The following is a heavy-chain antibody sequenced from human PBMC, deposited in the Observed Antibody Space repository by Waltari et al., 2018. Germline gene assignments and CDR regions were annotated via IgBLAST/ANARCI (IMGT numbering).Heavy chain of an antibody. D-gene: IGHD3-22*01. CDR1: GYSISSGYY. CDR3: ARDSRYYYDSSGYREDAFDI. J-gene: IGHJ3*02. CDR2: IYHSGST. Sequence: QVQLQESGPGLVKPSETLSLTCAVSGYSISSGYYWGWIRQPPGKGLGWIGSIYHSGSTYYNPSLKSRVTISVDTSKNQFSLKLSSVTAADTAVYYCARDSRYYYDSSGYREDAFDIWGQGTMVTVSS. V-gene: IGHV4-38-2*02.